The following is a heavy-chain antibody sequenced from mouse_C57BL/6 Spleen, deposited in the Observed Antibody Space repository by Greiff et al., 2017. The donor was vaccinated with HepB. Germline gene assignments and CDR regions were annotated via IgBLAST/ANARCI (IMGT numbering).Heavy chain of an antibody. CDR1: GYTFTSYW. Sequence: VQLQQPGAELVKPGASVKMSCKASGYTFTSYWITWVKQRPGQGLEWIGDIYPGSGSTNYNEKFKSKATLTVDTSSSTAYMQLSSLTSEDSAVYYCARGGLGRGYFDYWGQGTTLTVSS. V-gene: IGHV1-55*01. CDR2: IYPGSGST. J-gene: IGHJ2*01. D-gene: IGHD4-1*01. CDR3: ARGGLGRGYFDY.